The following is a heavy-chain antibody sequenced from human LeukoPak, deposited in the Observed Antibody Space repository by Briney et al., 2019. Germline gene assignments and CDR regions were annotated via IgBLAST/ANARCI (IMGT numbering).Heavy chain of an antibody. CDR3: ARDFQWALDY. D-gene: IGHD1-26*01. J-gene: IGHJ4*02. Sequence: GGSLRLSCAASGFTFSSYWMTWVRQAPGKGLEWVANIKQDGSVNNYVDSVKGRFTISRDNAKSSLFLQMNSLRAEDTAVYYCARDFQWALDYWGQGTLVTVSS. CDR2: IKQDGSVN. CDR1: GFTFSSYW. V-gene: IGHV3-7*04.